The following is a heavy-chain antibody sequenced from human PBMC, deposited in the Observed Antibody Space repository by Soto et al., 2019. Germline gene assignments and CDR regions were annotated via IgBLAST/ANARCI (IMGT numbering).Heavy chain of an antibody. CDR2: IYYGGDT. V-gene: IGHV4-39*01. D-gene: IGHD1-26*01. Sequence: ETLSLSCAVSGVSIATSIFYWGWLRQTPGKGLEWIGSIYYGGDTYFNPALQSRLTISIDPSKNQVSLRLSSVTAADTAVYYCARYGRESYYGMDVWGLGTKVTVSS. CDR1: GVSIATSIFY. J-gene: IGHJ6*02. CDR3: ARYGRESYYGMDV.